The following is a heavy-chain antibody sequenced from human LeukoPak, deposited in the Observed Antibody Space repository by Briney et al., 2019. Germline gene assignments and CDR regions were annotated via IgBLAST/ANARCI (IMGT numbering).Heavy chain of an antibody. CDR1: GFTFSSYG. Sequence: PGGSLRLSRAASGFTFSSYGMHWVRQAPGKGLEWVAVIWYDGSNKYYADSVKGRFTISRDNSKNTLYVQMNSLRAEDTAVYYCARTQQWLVREHYYYGMDVWGQGTTVTVSS. V-gene: IGHV3-33*01. D-gene: IGHD6-19*01. CDR3: ARTQQWLVREHYYYGMDV. J-gene: IGHJ6*02. CDR2: IWYDGSNK.